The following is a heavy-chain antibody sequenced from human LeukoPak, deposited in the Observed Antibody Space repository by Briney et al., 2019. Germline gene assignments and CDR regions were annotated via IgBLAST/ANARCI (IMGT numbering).Heavy chain of an antibody. CDR1: GFTFSSYA. J-gene: IGHJ4*02. V-gene: IGHV3-23*01. CDR2: ISGSGGST. CDR3: ARSRGWTDVADY. Sequence: PGGSLRLSCAASGFTFSSYAMSWVRQAPGKGLGWVSAISGSGGSTYYADSVKGRFTISRDNSKNTLYLQMNSLRAEDTAVYYCARSRGWTDVADYWGQGTLVTVSS. D-gene: IGHD6-19*01.